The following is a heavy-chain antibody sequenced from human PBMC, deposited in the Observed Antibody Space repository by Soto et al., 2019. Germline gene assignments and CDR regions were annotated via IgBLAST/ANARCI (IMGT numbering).Heavy chain of an antibody. D-gene: IGHD3-3*01. CDR1: GGSISNGGYY. V-gene: IGHV4-31*03. J-gene: IGHJ6*02. CDR3: ARDVTDFWSGHEGMDV. CDR2: IYYSGST. Sequence: LSLTCTVSGGSISNGGYYWTWIRQHPGKGLEWIGYIYYSGSTYYNPSLKSRVTISVDTSKNQFSLKLTSVTAADTAVYYCARDVTDFWSGHEGMDVWGQGTTVTV.